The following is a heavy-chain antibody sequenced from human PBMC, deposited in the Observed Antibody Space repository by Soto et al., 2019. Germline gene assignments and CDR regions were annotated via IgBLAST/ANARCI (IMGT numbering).Heavy chain of an antibody. V-gene: IGHV3-66*01. D-gene: IGHD2-15*01. CDR3: ARDDVYCGGGRCYGVPMDV. Sequence: EVQLWESGGGVVQPGGSRGLSCAAFGFTFSSRFMSWVRHPQGRGPDWVALFNNGGKTYYAESVKGRFTISRDSSKNTLDLQLNSLRAEDTAVYYCARDDVYCGGGRCYGVPMDVWGKGTTVTVSS. CDR2: FNNGGKT. J-gene: IGHJ6*03. CDR1: GFTFSSRF.